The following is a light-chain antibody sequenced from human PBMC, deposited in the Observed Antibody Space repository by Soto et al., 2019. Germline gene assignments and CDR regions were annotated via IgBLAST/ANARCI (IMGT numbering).Light chain of an antibody. CDR2: DTS. CDR1: QVIPAY. J-gene: IGKJ2*03. Sequence: DIPLTQSPPSLSASVGDRVTITCRASQVIPAYLNWYQQKPGEAPKLVIYDTSNLEIGVPSRFGGGGSGTDFTLTITGLQPEDYATYYCQQYERLPYSFGQGTKV. V-gene: IGKV1-33*01. CDR3: QQYERLPYS.